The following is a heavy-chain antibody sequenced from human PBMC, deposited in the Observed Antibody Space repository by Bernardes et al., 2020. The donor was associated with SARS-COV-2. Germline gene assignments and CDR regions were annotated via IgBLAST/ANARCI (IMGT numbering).Heavy chain of an antibody. J-gene: IGHJ6*02. CDR3: ARRRYGDFGVDV. CDR1: DYTFTNYW. CDR2: IYPGDSDT. D-gene: IGHD4-17*01. Sequence: GESLKISCKGSDYTFTNYWIGWVRQMPGKGLEWMGIIYPGDSDTKYSPSFQGRVTISADKSVNTAYLQWSSLKASDTAIYYWARRRYGDFGVDVWGQGTTVTGSS. V-gene: IGHV5-51*01.